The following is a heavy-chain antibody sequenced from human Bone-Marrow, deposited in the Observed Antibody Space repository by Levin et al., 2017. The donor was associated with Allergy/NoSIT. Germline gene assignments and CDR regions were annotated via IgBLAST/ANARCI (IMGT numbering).Heavy chain of an antibody. CDR2: ISYDGSNK. D-gene: IGHD3-10*01. CDR1: GFTFSTFA. CDR3: ARLSGGTWL. Sequence: GESLKISCAASGFTFSTFAMQWVRQAPGKGLEWVAVISYDGSNKNYADSGKGRFTISRDNSKNTLYLQMNSLRPEDTAVYYCARLSGGTWLWGQGTLVTVSS. J-gene: IGHJ4*02. V-gene: IGHV3-30*04.